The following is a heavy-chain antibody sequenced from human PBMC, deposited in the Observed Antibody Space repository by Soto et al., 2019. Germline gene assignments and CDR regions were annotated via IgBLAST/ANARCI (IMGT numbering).Heavy chain of an antibody. Sequence: VQLVQSGAEVKKPGSSVKVSCKASGGTFSSYAISWVRQAPGQGLEWRGGIIPIFGTANYAQKFQGSVTITEDESTSIAYMELSSLRSEDTAVYYWARAPTYYDRGNDYWGQGTLVTVSS. V-gene: IGHV1-69*01. CDR2: IIPIFGTA. CDR3: ARAPTYYDRGNDY. D-gene: IGHD3-9*01. J-gene: IGHJ4*02. CDR1: GGTFSSYA.